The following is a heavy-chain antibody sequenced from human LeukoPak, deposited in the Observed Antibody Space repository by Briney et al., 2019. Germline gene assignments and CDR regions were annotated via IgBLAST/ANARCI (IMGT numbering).Heavy chain of an antibody. V-gene: IGHV3-74*01. D-gene: IGHD3-3*01. CDR1: RFTFRSYL. CDR3: ARGSGDY. J-gene: IGHJ4*02. CDR2: INSDGSST. Sequence: GGSLPLSCAASRFTFRSYLMHWVGQAGGKGQVCVSRINSDGSSTSYVDSVKGRFTISRDNAKNTLYLQMNSLRAEDTAVYSCARGSGDYWGQGTLVTVSS.